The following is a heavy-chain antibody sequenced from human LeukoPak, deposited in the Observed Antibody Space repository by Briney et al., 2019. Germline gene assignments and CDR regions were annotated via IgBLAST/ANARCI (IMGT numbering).Heavy chain of an antibody. CDR2: INSDGSST. J-gene: IGHJ4*02. V-gene: IGHV3-74*01. Sequence: PGGSLRLSCAASGFTFSSYWMHWVRQAPGKGLVWVSRINSDGSSTSCADSVKGRFTISRDNAKNTLYLQMNSLRAEDTAAYYCARDWSLAVAGTPYYWGQGTLVTVSS. CDR3: ARDWSLAVAGTPYY. D-gene: IGHD6-19*01. CDR1: GFTFSSYW.